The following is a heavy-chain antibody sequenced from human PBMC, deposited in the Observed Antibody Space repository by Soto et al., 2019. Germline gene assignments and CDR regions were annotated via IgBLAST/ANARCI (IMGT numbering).Heavy chain of an antibody. D-gene: IGHD3-3*01. CDR3: AKGLPEWLPCYYYYMDV. J-gene: IGHJ6*03. Sequence: GGSLRLSCAASGFTFSSYAVSWVRQAPGKGLEWVSAISGSGGSTYYADSVKGRFTISRDNSKNTLYLQMNSLRAEDTAVYYCAKGLPEWLPCYYYYMDVWGKGTTVTVSS. V-gene: IGHV3-23*01. CDR1: GFTFSSYA. CDR2: ISGSGGST.